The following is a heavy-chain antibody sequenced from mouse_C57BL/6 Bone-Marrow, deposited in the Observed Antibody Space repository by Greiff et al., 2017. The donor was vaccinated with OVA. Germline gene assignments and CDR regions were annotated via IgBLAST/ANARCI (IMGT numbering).Heavy chain of an antibody. CDR1: GYTFTSYW. V-gene: IGHV1-50*01. CDR2: IDPSDSYT. CDR3: ARGGGYYVAWFAY. Sequence: VKLQQPGAELVKPGASVKLSCKASGYTFTSYWMQWVKQRPGQGLEWIGEIDPSDSYTNYDQQFKGKATLTVDTSSSTAYMQLSSLTSEDSAVYYCARGGGYYVAWFAYWGQGTLVTVSA. D-gene: IGHD2-3*01. J-gene: IGHJ3*01.